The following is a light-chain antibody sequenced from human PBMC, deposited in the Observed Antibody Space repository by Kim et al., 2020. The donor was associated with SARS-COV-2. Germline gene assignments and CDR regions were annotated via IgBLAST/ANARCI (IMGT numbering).Light chain of an antibody. CDR2: EDI. V-gene: IGLV3-1*01. CDR1: KLGEKY. J-gene: IGLJ2*01. Sequence: SVSPGQTASITCSGDKLGEKYVSWYQQKPGQSPILVIYEDIKRPSGIPQRFSASNSGNTATLTISGTQGMDEADYYCQAWDSSTVVFGGGTKLTV. CDR3: QAWDSSTVV.